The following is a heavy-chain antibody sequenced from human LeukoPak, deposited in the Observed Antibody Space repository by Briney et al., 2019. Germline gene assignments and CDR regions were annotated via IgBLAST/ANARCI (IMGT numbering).Heavy chain of an antibody. V-gene: IGHV3-23*01. Sequence: GGSLRLSCAASGVTFSDFAMIWVRQPPGKGLEWVSSTFQGGGEIHYADSVRGRFTISRDNSRSTLFLQMNSLRGEDTAIYYCAKRGAEVGATVAPGDYWGQGTLVTVSS. CDR3: AKRGAEVGATVAPGDY. D-gene: IGHD1-26*01. CDR2: TFQGGGEI. CDR1: GVTFSDFA. J-gene: IGHJ4*02.